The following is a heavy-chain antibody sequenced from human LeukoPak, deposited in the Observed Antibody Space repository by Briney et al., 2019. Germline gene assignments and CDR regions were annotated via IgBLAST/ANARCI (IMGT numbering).Heavy chain of an antibody. Sequence: SETLSLTCAVSGDSISSHNWWSWVRQTPGKGLEWIGEVFHSGNTNYNPSLESRVTISVDKSKNHLSLKLNSVTAADTAVYYCARDLVVAAARGRFDPWGQGTLVTVSS. CDR3: ARDLVVAAARGRFDP. V-gene: IGHV4-4*02. CDR1: GDSISSHNW. J-gene: IGHJ5*02. CDR2: VFHSGNT. D-gene: IGHD6-13*01.